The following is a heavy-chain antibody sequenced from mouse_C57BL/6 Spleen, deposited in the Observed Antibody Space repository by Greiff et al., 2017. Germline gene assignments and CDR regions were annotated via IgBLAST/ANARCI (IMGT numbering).Heavy chain of an antibody. V-gene: IGHV5-12*01. D-gene: IGHD2-1*01. J-gene: IGHJ4*01. CDR2: ISNGGGST. CDR3: ARQLLWNGGAMDY. CDR1: GFTFSDYY. Sequence: EVKVEESGGGLVQPGGSLKLSCAASGFTFSDYYMYWVRQTPEKRLEWVAYISNGGGSTYYPDTVKGRFTISRDNAKNTLYLQMSRLKSEDTAMYYCARQLLWNGGAMDYWGQGTSVTVSS.